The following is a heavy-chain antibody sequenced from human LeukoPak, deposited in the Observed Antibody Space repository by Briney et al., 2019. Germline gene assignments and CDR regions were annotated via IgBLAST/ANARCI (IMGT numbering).Heavy chain of an antibody. V-gene: IGHV4-39*07. CDR2: IYYSGST. Sequence: NASETLSLTCTVSGGSISSSSYYWGWLRQPPGKGLEWIGSIYYSGSTYYNPSRKSRITISVYTSKNQFSLKLSSVTAADTAVYYCARDNRDYYDSSGTNWFDLWGQGTLVTVSS. J-gene: IGHJ5*02. CDR1: GGSISSSSYY. D-gene: IGHD3-22*01. CDR3: ARDNRDYYDSSGTNWFDL.